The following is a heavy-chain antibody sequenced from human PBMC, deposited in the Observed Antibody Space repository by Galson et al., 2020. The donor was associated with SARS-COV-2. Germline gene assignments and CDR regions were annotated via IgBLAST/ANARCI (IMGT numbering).Heavy chain of an antibody. V-gene: IGHV3-33*01. CDR1: GFTFSSYG. Sequence: GGSLRLSCAASGFTFSSYGMHWVRQAPGKGLEWVAVIWYDGSNKYYADSVKGRFTISRDNSKNTLYLQMNSLRAEDTAVYYCARDLGIAAAGEYFQHWGQGTLVTVSS. D-gene: IGHD6-13*01. CDR2: IWYDGSNK. J-gene: IGHJ1*01. CDR3: ARDLGIAAAGEYFQH.